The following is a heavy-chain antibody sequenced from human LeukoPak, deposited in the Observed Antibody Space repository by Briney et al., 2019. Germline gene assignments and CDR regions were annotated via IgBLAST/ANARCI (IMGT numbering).Heavy chain of an antibody. CDR1: GGSISGYY. D-gene: IGHD6-13*01. Sequence: PSETLSLACTVSGGSISGYYWSWIRQPPGKGLEWIGYIYYSGSTNYNPSLKSRVTISVDTSKNQFSLKLSSVTAADTAVYYCARDLGVAAAGTRAFDIWGQGTMVTVSS. V-gene: IGHV4-59*12. CDR3: ARDLGVAAAGTRAFDI. CDR2: IYYSGST. J-gene: IGHJ3*02.